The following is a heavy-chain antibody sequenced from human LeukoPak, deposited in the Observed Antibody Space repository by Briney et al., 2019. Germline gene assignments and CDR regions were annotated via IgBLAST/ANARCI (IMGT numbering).Heavy chain of an antibody. Sequence: AGGSLRLSCAASGFTFSSYAMSWVRQAPGKGLEWVSAISGSGGSTYYADSVKGRFTISRDNSKNTLYLQMNSLRAEDTAVYYWAKGGYDSSGYYDTSLGPWGQGTLVAVSS. CDR1: GFTFSSYA. V-gene: IGHV3-23*01. CDR3: AKGGYDSSGYYDTSLGP. CDR2: ISGSGGST. D-gene: IGHD3-22*01. J-gene: IGHJ5*02.